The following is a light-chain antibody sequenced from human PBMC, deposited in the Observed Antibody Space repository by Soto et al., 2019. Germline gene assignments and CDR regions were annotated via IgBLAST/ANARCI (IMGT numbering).Light chain of an antibody. Sequence: DIQMTQSPSSLSASVGDRVTITCRASQTSSSYLNWYQQKPGTAPKLLIYASSSLQSGVPSRFSGSGSGTDFTLTISNLQPEDFATYYCQQSYSTPITFGQGTRLEIK. V-gene: IGKV1-39*01. J-gene: IGKJ5*01. CDR3: QQSYSTPIT. CDR1: QTSSSY. CDR2: ASS.